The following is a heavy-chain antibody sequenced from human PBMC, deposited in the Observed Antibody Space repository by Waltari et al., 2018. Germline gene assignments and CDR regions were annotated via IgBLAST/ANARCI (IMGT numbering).Heavy chain of an antibody. CDR1: GYTYTSYS. J-gene: IGHJ4*02. CDR3: VRDGDSGSYTFGY. V-gene: IGHV1-18*01. D-gene: IGHD1-26*01. Sequence: QVQLVQSGDEVKKPGASGRVSCKTSGYTYTSYSITWVRQAPGQGLEWMGWIDSRNGNTRYAQKVQGRVTMTTDTTTRTTYLELTSLRSDDTAVYYCVRDGDSGSYTFGYWGLGTLVTVSS. CDR2: IDSRNGNT.